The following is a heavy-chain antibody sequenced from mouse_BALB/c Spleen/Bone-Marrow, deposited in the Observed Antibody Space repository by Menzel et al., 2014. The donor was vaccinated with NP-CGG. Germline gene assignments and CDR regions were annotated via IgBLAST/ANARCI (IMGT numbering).Heavy chain of an antibody. Sequence: VQLQQSGTVLARPGASMKMSCKASGYSFTSYWMHWVKQRPGQGLEWIGAFYPGNSDTTYNQKFKGKAKLTAVTSASTAYMELSSLTNEDSAVYYCTFLVKEDFAYWGQGTLVTVSA. CDR1: GYSFTSYW. J-gene: IGHJ3*01. CDR3: TFLVKEDFAY. V-gene: IGHV1-5*01. D-gene: IGHD2-10*02. CDR2: FYPGNSDT.